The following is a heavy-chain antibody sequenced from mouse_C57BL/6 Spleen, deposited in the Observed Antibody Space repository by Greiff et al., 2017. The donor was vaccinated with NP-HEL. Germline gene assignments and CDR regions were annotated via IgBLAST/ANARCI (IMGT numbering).Heavy chain of an antibody. CDR1: GFTFSSYA. CDR2: ISSGGDYI. Sequence: EVHLVESGEGLVKPGGSLKLSCAASGFTFSSYAMSWVRQTPEKRLEWVAYISSGGDYIYYADTVKGRFTISRDNARNTLYLQMSSLKSEDTAMYYCTREEMVTTYFDVWGTGTTVTVSS. D-gene: IGHD2-2*01. CDR3: TREEMVTTYFDV. V-gene: IGHV5-9-1*02. J-gene: IGHJ1*03.